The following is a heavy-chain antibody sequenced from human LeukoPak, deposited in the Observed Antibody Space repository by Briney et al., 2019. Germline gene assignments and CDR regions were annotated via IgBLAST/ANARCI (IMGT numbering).Heavy chain of an antibody. Sequence: TSDTLSLTYAVSGYSISSGYYWGWIRQPPGKGPEWIGCIYHSGSTYYHPSLKSRVTISLDTSKNQFSLKLSSVTAADTAVYYCARGVVVVPAARPAFFDYWGQGTLVTVSS. J-gene: IGHJ4*02. CDR3: ARGVVVVPAARPAFFDY. CDR1: GYSISSGYY. V-gene: IGHV4-38-2*01. D-gene: IGHD2-2*01. CDR2: IYHSGST.